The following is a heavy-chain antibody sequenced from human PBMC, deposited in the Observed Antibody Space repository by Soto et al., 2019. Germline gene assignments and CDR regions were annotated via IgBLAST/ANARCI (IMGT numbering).Heavy chain of an antibody. CDR2: ISGSGGTT. J-gene: IGHJ5*01. Sequence: PGGSLRLSCAASGFTFSSYAMSWVRQAPGKGLEWVSLISGSGGTTLYADSVKGRFTISRDNSKNTLYLQMNSLRAEDAAVYYCAKWVIELFPGYYSGGSCWIDYWGQRTLVTVSS. CDR1: GFTFSSYA. CDR3: AKWVIELFPGYYSGGSCWIDY. V-gene: IGHV3-23*01. D-gene: IGHD2-15*01.